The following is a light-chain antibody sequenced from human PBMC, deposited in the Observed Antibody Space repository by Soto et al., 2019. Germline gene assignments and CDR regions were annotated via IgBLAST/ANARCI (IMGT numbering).Light chain of an antibody. CDR2: LGS. CDR1: QSLLHSNGYNY. J-gene: IGKJ4*01. Sequence: DIVMTQSPLSLPVTPGEPASISCRSSQSLLHSNGYNYLDWYLQKPGQSPQLLIFLGSNRASGVPDRFSGSGSGTDFTLKISRVEAEDVGVYYRMQALQTPATFGGGTKVDIK. CDR3: MQALQTPAT. V-gene: IGKV2-28*01.